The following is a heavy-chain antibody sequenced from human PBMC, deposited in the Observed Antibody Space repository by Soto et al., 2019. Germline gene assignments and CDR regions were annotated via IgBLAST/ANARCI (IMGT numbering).Heavy chain of an antibody. CDR3: ARGGYSYGYEGFDY. Sequence: EASVKVSCKASGYTFSNYYLHWVRQAPGQGLEWMGWISAYNGNTNYAQKLQGRVTMTTDTSTSTAYMELRSLRSDDTAVYYCARGGYSYGYEGFDYWGQGTLVTVSS. CDR2: ISAYNGNT. D-gene: IGHD5-18*01. J-gene: IGHJ4*02. V-gene: IGHV1-18*04. CDR1: GYTFSNYY.